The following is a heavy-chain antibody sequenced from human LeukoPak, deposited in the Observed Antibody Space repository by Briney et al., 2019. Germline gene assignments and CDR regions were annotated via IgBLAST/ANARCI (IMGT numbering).Heavy chain of an antibody. V-gene: IGHV4-61*02. J-gene: IGHJ6*03. D-gene: IGHD3-10*01. CDR1: GGSISSGSYY. CDR2: IYTSGST. Sequence: SQTLSLTCTVSGGSISSGSYYWSWIRQPAGKGLEWIGRIYTSGSTNYNPSLKSRVTISVDTAKNQFSLKLSSVTAADTAVYYCARIPTYYYGSGSSPYYYMDVWGKGTTVTVSS. CDR3: ARIPTYYYGSGSSPYYYMDV.